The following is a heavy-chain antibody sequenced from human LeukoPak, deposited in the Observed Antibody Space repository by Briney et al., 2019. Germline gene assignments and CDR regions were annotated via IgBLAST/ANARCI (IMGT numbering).Heavy chain of an antibody. D-gene: IGHD5-24*01. J-gene: IGHJ4*02. V-gene: IGHV4-39*01. CDR3: ARHPRDGATTYFDY. CDR2: IYYSKNT. CDR1: GGSISSSSAY. Sequence: SETLSLTCTVSGGSISSSSAYWGWIRQPPEKGLEWIGSIYYSKNTYYNPSLKSRVTISADTSKNQFSLTLGSVSATDTAVYYCARHPRDGATTYFDYWGQGTLVTVSS.